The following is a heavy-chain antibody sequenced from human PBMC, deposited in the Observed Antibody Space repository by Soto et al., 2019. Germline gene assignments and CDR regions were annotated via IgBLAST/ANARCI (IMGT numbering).Heavy chain of an antibody. J-gene: IGHJ4*01. CDR3: ARGYSGYDAALDY. D-gene: IGHD5-12*01. CDR2: IFYTGST. CDR1: GGSISSSS. Sequence: SETLSLTCTVSGGSISSSSWNWIRQAPGKRLEWIGCIFYTGSTNFNPSLKSRVTMSIDTSKNQFSLKLTSVTAADTAVYYCARGYSGYDAALDYWGQGTLVTVSS. V-gene: IGHV4-59*01.